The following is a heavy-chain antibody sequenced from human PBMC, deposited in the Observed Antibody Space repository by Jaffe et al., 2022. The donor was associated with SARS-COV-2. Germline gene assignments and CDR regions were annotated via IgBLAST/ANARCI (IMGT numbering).Heavy chain of an antibody. J-gene: IGHJ4*02. CDR1: GFTFSSYG. Sequence: QVQLVESGGGVVQPGRSLRLSCAASGFTFSSYGMHWVRQAPGKGLEWVAVISYDGSNKYYADSVKGRFTISRDNSKNTLYLQMNSLRAEDTAVYYCAKDSHYYDSSGYYVYWGQGTLVTVSS. D-gene: IGHD3-22*01. CDR2: ISYDGSNK. V-gene: IGHV3-30*18. CDR3: AKDSHYYDSSGYYVY.